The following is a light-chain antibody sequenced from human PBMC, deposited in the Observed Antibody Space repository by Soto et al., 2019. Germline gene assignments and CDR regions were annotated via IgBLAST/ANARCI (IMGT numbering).Light chain of an antibody. Sequence: QSALTQPASVSGSPGQSIAISCTGTSSDVGAYNSVSWYQQYPGKAPKLMIHDVSNRPSGVSDRFSGSKSGNTASLTISGLQAEDEADYYCSSYTSSSSYVFGSVTKVTVL. CDR3: SSYTSSSSYV. J-gene: IGLJ1*01. CDR2: DVS. CDR1: SSDVGAYNS. V-gene: IGLV2-14*01.